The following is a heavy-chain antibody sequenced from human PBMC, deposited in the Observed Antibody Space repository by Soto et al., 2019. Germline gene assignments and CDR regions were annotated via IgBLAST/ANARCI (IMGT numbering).Heavy chain of an antibody. J-gene: IGHJ6*02. V-gene: IGHV3-30*03. CDR1: GFTFSSYG. D-gene: IGHD2-21*02. CDR2: ISYDGSNK. Sequence: PVGSLRLSCAASGFTFSSYGMHWVRQAPGKGLEWVAVISYDGSNKYYADSVKGRFTISRDNSKNSVSLQMNSLRGDDTAVYYCAREETAWPLAYGLDVWGQGTTVTVSS. CDR3: AREETAWPLAYGLDV.